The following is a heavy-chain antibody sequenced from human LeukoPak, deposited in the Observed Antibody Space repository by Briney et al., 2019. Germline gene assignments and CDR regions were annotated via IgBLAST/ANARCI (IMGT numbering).Heavy chain of an antibody. CDR1: GFTFSSYS. D-gene: IGHD3-10*01. V-gene: IGHV3-48*04. J-gene: IGHJ6*02. CDR3: ARDGLSSMVRGVIITPPYYYGMDV. Sequence: GGSLRLSCAASGFTFSSYSMNWVRQAPGKGLEWVSYISSSSSTIYYADSVKGRFTISRDNAKNSLYLQMNSLRAEDTAVYYCARDGLSSMVRGVIITPPYYYGMDVWGQGTTVTVSS. CDR2: ISSSSSTI.